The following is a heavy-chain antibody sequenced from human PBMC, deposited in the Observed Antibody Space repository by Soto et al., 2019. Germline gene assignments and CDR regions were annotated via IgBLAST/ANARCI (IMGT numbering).Heavy chain of an antibody. V-gene: IGHV4-31*03. CDR3: ARRGCGELWEGSWFDP. CDR2: IYHSGST. CDR1: GDSISSGGHY. Sequence: QVQLQESGPGLVKPSQTLSLTCTVSGDSISSGGHYWSWIRQHPGKGLEWIGHIYHSGSTYYNPSHESRFNISVDTSKNQFPVKVHSVTAADTAVYYCARRGCGELWEGSWFDPLGQGTQVTVSS. J-gene: IGHJ5*02. D-gene: IGHD3-10*01.